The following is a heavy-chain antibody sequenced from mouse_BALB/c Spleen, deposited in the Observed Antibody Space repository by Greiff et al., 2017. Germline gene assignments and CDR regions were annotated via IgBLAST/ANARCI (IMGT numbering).Heavy chain of an antibody. J-gene: IGHJ4*01. CDR1: GYTFTSYW. V-gene: IGHV1-69*02. D-gene: IGHD2-2*01. CDR2: IDPSDSYT. CDR3: APIYYGYDGYAMDY. Sequence: VQLQQPGAELVKPGASVKLSCKASGYTFTSYWMHWVKQRPGQGLEWIGEIDPSDSYTNYNQKFKGKATLTVDKSSSTAYMQLSSLTSEDSAVYYCAPIYYGYDGYAMDYWGQGTSVTVSS.